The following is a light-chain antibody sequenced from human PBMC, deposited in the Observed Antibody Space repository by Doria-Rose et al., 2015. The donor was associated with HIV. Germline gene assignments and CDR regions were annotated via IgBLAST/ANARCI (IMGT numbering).Light chain of an antibody. V-gene: IGKV3-11*01. CDR1: QSVSSH. J-gene: IGKJ5*01. CDR3: QQRSS. CDR2: DAS. Sequence: TLSCRASQSVSSHLAWYQQKPGQAPRLLIYDASNRATGIPARFSGGGSGTDFTLTISSLEPEDFAVYYCQQRSSFGQGTRLEIK.